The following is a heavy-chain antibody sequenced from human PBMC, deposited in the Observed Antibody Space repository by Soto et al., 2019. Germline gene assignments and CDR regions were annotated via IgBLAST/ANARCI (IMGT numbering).Heavy chain of an antibody. Sequence: GGSLRLSCAASGFTFSNAWMSWVRQAPGKGLEWVGRIKSKTDGGTTDYAAPVKGRFTISRDDSKNTLYLQMNSLKTEDTAVYYCTKGYSSSWFDYYYYYMDVWGKGTTVTVS. J-gene: IGHJ6*03. V-gene: IGHV3-15*01. CDR2: IKSKTDGGTT. CDR1: GFTFSNAW. CDR3: TKGYSSSWFDYYYYYMDV. D-gene: IGHD6-13*01.